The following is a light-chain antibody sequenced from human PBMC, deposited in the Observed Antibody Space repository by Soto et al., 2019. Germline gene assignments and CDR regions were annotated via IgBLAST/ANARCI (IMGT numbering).Light chain of an antibody. V-gene: IGKV2-28*01. CDR1: QSLLHSNGYNY. CDR2: LGS. Sequence: DIVMTQSPLSLPVTPGEPASISCRSSQSLLHSNGYNYLDWYLQKPGQSGQLLIYLGSNRASGVPDRLSGSGSRTDFKLKMSRVEAEDFAVYYCMQVLQTPYTFGQGTKLEIK. J-gene: IGKJ2*01. CDR3: MQVLQTPYT.